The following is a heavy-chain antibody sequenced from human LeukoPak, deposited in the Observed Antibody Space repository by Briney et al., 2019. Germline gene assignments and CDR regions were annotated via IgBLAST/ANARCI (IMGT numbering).Heavy chain of an antibody. Sequence: SETLSLTCAVYGGSFSGYYWSWIRQPPGKGLEWIGEINHSGSTNYNPSLKSRVAISVDTSKNQFSLKLSSVTAADTAVYYCARGIYDYVWGSYRLAKYFDYWGQGTLVTVSS. CDR3: ARGIYDYVWGSYRLAKYFDY. J-gene: IGHJ4*02. V-gene: IGHV4-34*01. D-gene: IGHD3-16*02. CDR2: INHSGST. CDR1: GGSFSGYY.